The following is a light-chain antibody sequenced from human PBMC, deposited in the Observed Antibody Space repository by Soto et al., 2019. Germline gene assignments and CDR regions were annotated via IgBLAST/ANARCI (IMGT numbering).Light chain of an antibody. CDR3: QQYNNWLT. Sequence: VVMTQSPATLSVSPGETATLSCRASQIISSNLAWYQQQPGQAPRLLIYGASTRATGVPARFSGSGSGTEFTLTLSSLQSEDFAVYYCQQYNNWLTFGGGTKVEIK. CDR1: QIISSN. V-gene: IGKV3-15*01. J-gene: IGKJ4*01. CDR2: GAS.